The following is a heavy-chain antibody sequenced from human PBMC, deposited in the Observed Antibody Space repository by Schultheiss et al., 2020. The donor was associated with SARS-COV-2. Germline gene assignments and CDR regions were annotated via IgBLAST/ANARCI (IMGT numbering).Heavy chain of an antibody. J-gene: IGHJ3*01. CDR3: ARDLAGQWLKF. D-gene: IGHD6-19*01. CDR1: GFTFSDYY. Sequence: GGSLRLSCAASGFTFSDYYMSWIRQAPGKGLEWVSAISGSGGSTYYADSVKGRFTISRDNSKNTLYLQMNSLRAEDTAVYYCARDLAGQWLKFWGQGTMVTVS. V-gene: IGHV3-23*01. CDR2: ISGSGGST.